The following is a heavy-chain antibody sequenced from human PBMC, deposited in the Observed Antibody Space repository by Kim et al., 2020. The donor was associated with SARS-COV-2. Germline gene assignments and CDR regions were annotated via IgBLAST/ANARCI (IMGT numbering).Heavy chain of an antibody. D-gene: IGHD3-10*01. J-gene: IGHJ4*02. Sequence: SAKKFQGRVTMTRNTSISTAYMELSSLRSEDTAVYYCATLLGGSGSPFDYWGQGTLVTVSS. V-gene: IGHV1-8*01. CDR3: ATLLGGSGSPFDY.